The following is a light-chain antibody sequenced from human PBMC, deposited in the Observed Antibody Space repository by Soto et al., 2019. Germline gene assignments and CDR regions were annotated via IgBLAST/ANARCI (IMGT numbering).Light chain of an antibody. CDR1: SSDVGGYNY. CDR2: DVS. CDR3: SSYTSSSTVVV. V-gene: IGLV2-14*01. J-gene: IGLJ2*01. Sequence: QSVLTQPAFVSGSLGQSITISCTGTSSDVGGYNYVSWYQQHPGKAPKLMIYDVSNRPSGVSNRFSGSKSGNTASLTISGLQAEDEADYYCSSYTSSSTVVVFGGGTKLTVL.